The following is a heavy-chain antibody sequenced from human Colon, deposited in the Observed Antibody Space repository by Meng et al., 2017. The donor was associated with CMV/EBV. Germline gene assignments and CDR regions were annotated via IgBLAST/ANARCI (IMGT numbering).Heavy chain of an antibody. J-gene: IGHJ2*01. Sequence: LQDPGHGLVKPSETLSLTCTVSGDSISGRSYYWGWIRQPPGKGLEWIASIYYTGNDYHNPSLKSRVTISIDTSNNQFSLRLTSVTAADTAVYYCARMALHWYFDLWGRGTLVTVSS. CDR3: ARMALHWYFDL. D-gene: IGHD5-24*01. V-gene: IGHV4-39*07. CDR2: IYYTGND. CDR1: GDSISGRSYY.